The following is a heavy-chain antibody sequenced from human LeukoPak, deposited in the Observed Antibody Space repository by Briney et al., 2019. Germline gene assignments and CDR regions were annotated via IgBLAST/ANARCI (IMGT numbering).Heavy chain of an antibody. CDR2: IYHSGST. J-gene: IGHJ3*02. CDR1: GGSISSGSYY. D-gene: IGHD6-6*01. CDR3: ARGASSSSAYNAFDI. V-gene: IGHV4-61*02. Sequence: SETLSLTCTVSGGSISSGSYYWSWIRQPAGKGLEWIGRIYHSGSTYYNPSLKSRVTISVDTSKNQFALKLSSVTAADTAVYYCARGASSSSAYNAFDIWGQGTMVTVSS.